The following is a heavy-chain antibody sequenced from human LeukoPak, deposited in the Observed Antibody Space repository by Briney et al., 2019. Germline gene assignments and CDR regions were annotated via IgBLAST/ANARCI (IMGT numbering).Heavy chain of an antibody. CDR2: ISWSSGSI. D-gene: IGHD1-20*01. V-gene: IGHV3-9*01. J-gene: IGHJ3*02. CDR1: GFTFDDYA. CDR3: AREREYNWNDCNAFDI. Sequence: GRSLRLSCAASGFTFDDYAMHWVRQAPGKGLEWVSGISWSSGSIGYADSVKGRFTISRDNAKNSLYLQMNSLRAEDTALYYCAREREYNWNDCNAFDIWGQGTMVTVSS.